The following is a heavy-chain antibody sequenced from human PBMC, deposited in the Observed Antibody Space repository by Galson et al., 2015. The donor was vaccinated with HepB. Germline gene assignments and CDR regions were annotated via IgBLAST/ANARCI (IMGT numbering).Heavy chain of an antibody. D-gene: IGHD1-20*01. V-gene: IGHV3-23*01. CDR1: GFTFSSYA. J-gene: IGHJ5*02. CDR2: ISGGGGST. CDR3: ATHNWNDRYNWFDP. Sequence: SLRLSCAASGFTFSSYAMSWVRQAPGKGLEWVSDISGGGGSTYYADSVKGRFTIHRENHKNTLYLQMHSLRAEDTDVYYCATHNWNDRYNWFDPWGQGTLVTVSS.